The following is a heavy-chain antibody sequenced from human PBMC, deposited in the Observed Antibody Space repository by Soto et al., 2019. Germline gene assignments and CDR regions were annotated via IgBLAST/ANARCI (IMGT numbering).Heavy chain of an antibody. CDR3: ARAGSSGYLLLFDY. J-gene: IGHJ4*02. CDR1: GGSFSGYN. D-gene: IGHD3-22*01. CDR2: INHSGNT. V-gene: IGHV4-34*01. Sequence: SETLSLTCAVYGGSFSGYNSTWNRQPPGKGLEWIGYINHSGNTYYNPSLKSRVTISVDTSKNQFSLKLSSVTAADTAVYYCARAGSSGYLLLFDYWGQGTLVTVSS.